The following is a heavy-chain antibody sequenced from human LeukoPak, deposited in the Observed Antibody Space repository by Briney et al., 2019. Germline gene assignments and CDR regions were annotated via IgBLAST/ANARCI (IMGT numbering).Heavy chain of an antibody. CDR2: ISTSGDSI. V-gene: IGHV3-48*03. J-gene: IGHJ4*02. CDR1: GFTFSNYE. D-gene: IGHD1-26*01. Sequence: GGSLRLSCAASGFTFSNYEMNWVRQAPGKGLEWVSYISTSGDSIYYADTVRGRFTISRDNAKNSLYLQMNGLRAEDTAVYYCLRAEVGATTEFDYWGQGTLVTVAS. CDR3: LRAEVGATTEFDY.